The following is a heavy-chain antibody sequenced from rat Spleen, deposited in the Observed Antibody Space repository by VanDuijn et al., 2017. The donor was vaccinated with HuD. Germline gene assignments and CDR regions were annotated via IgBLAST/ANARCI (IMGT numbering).Heavy chain of an antibody. CDR3: ARHEYYDGSYYHYFDY. Sequence: EVQLVESGGGLVQPGRSMSLSCAASGFIFSNYYMVWVRQAPTKGLEWVATISYDGSTTYYRDSVKGRFTISRDNAKSTLYLQMDSLRSEDTATYYCARHEYYDGSYYHYFDYWGQGVMVTVSS. J-gene: IGHJ2*01. CDR2: ISYDGSTT. D-gene: IGHD1-12*02. CDR1: GFIFSNYY. V-gene: IGHV5-25*01.